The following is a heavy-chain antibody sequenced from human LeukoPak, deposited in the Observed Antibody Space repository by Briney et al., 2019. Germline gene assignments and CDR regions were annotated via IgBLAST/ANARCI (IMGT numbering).Heavy chain of an antibody. D-gene: IGHD2-2*01. V-gene: IGHV4-61*08. CDR1: GGSVSSNGYF. CDR2: IYNRGST. J-gene: IGHJ4*02. CDR3: ASTPVVPAAMGIDY. Sequence: SETLSLTCTVSGGSVSSNGYFWNWIRQPPGKGLEWIGYIYNRGSTNYNPSLKSRVTISVDTSNNQFSLKLSSVTAADTAVYYCASTPVVPAAMGIDYWGQGTLVTVSS.